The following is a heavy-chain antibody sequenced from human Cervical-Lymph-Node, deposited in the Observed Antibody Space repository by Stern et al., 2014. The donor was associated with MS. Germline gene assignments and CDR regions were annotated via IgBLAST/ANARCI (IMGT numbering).Heavy chain of an antibody. V-gene: IGHV1-69*06. D-gene: IGHD3-16*01. CDR2: IVPLFGTV. J-gene: IGHJ4*02. Sequence: QMQLVQSGAEVKKPGPSGKVSCKASGGTFSNDAINWVRQAPGQGLEWMGGIVPLFGTVNYPEKIHDRVSITAEKSTQTVTLAVSRLTSEDTAVYYCARDSPIFHKPHKGEIDYRGKGTLVTVS. CDR3: ARDSPIFHKPHKGEIDY. CDR1: GGTFSNDA.